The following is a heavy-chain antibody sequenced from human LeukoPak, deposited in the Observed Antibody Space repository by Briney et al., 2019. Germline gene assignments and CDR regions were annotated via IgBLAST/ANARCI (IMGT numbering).Heavy chain of an antibody. V-gene: IGHV3-30*02. J-gene: IGHJ4*02. Sequence: GGSLRLSCAASGFTFSGSVMHWVRQASGKGLEGVAFIRYDGGENFYADFAKGRFTISRDNSKNTLSLQLNTLRAEDTALYYCAKDGDDCIDYWGPGTLVTVAS. D-gene: IGHD2-21*01. CDR3: AKDGDDCIDY. CDR2: IRYDGGEN. CDR1: GFTFSGSV.